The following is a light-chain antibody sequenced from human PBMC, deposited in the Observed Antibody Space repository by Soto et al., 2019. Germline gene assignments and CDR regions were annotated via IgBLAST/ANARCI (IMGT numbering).Light chain of an antibody. CDR1: SSNIGRNT. CDR3: AAWDDTSSFV. Sequence: QSVLTQPPSASGTPGQRVIISCSGSSSNIGRNTVNWYQHLPGTAPRLLIYTNDQRPSGVPDRFSGSKSGTSASLAISGLQYEDETDYYCAAWDDTSSFVFGTGTKLTV. V-gene: IGLV1-44*01. CDR2: TND. J-gene: IGLJ1*01.